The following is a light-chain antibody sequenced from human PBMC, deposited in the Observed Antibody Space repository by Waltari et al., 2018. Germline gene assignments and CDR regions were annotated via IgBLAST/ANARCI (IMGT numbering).Light chain of an antibody. CDR3: QQYNTYSS. J-gene: IGKJ2*03. CDR2: KAS. V-gene: IGKV1-5*03. Sequence: DIQMTQSPSTLSASVGDTITITCRARQSISNYLAWYQQNPGNAPKPLIYKASSSRSGVPSRFSGSGSGTEFTLTISSLQPDDFATYYCQQYNTYSSFGQGTKLEIK. CDR1: QSISNY.